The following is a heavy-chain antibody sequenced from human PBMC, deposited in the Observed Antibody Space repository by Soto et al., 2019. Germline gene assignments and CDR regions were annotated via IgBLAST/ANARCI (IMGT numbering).Heavy chain of an antibody. D-gene: IGHD6-13*01. V-gene: IGHV3-48*01. Sequence: GGSLRLSCAASGFTFSSYSMNWVRQAPGKGLEWVSYISSSSSTIYYADSVKGRFTISRDNAKNSLYLQMNSLRAEDTAVYYCARDGKPGPGAHTSSSSWYGWGQGTLVTVSS. J-gene: IGHJ4*02. CDR2: ISSSSSTI. CDR1: GFTFSSYS. CDR3: ARDGKPGPGAHTSSSSWYG.